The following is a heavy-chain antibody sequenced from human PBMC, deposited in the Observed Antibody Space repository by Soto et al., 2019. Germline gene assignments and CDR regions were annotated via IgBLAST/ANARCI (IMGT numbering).Heavy chain of an antibody. CDR3: ARVSGIYYYGMDV. V-gene: IGHV4-34*01. D-gene: IGHD3-10*01. CDR1: GGSFRGYY. J-gene: IGHJ6*02. Sequence: SETLSLTCAVYGGSFRGYYGSWIRQPPGKGLEWIGEINHSGSTNYNPSLKSRVTISVDTSKNQVSLKLSSVTAADTAVYYCARVSGIYYYGMDVWGQGTTVTVS. CDR2: INHSGST.